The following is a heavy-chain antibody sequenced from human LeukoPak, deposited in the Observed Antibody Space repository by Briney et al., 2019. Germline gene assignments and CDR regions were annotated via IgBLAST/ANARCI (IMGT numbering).Heavy chain of an antibody. CDR1: GYTFTGYF. J-gene: IGHJ4*02. Sequence: ASVEVSCKASGYTFTGYFIHWVRQAPGQGLEWMGRINPNTGGTNYAQKFQGRVTMTRDTSISTAYMELSRLRSDDTAVYYCARADWVATTYFDYWGQGTLVTVSS. V-gene: IGHV1-2*06. D-gene: IGHD5-12*01. CDR2: INPNTGGT. CDR3: ARADWVATTYFDY.